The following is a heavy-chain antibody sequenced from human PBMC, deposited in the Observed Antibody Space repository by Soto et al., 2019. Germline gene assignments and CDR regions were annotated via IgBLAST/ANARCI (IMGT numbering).Heavy chain of an antibody. D-gene: IGHD2-8*01. CDR3: AIQACTNDVCREAAVTGGGAVEY. J-gene: IGHJ4*02. V-gene: IGHV3-74*01. Sequence: EVQLVESGGGLVQPGKALRLSCAASGFTFSKYWMHWVRQAPGKGPVWVSYISGDGTTTDYADSVKGRFNISRDNAKNTLYLHMDSMRVEGTAVYYFAIQACTNDVCREAAVTGGGAVEYWGQGAQVTVTS. CDR1: GFTFSKYW. CDR2: ISGDGTTT.